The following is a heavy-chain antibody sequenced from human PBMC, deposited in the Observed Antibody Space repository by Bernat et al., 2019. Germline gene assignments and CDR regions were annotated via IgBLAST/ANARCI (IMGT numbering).Heavy chain of an antibody. D-gene: IGHD2-2*01. V-gene: IGHV3-33*01. Sequence: QVQLVESGGGVVQPGRSLRLSCEASGFTFSSYGMHWVRQAPGKGLEWVAVIWYDGSNKYYADCVKGRFTISRDNSRNTLYLQMNSLRAEDTAVYYCARNLYQLPPMAKYYFDYWGQGTLVTVSS. CDR3: ARNLYQLPPMAKYYFDY. J-gene: IGHJ4*02. CDR1: GFTFSSYG. CDR2: IWYDGSNK.